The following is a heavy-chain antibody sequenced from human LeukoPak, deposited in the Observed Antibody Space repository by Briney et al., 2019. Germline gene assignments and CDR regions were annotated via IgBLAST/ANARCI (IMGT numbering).Heavy chain of an antibody. Sequence: ASVKVSCKAYGYTFTSYAMHWVRQAPGQRLEWMGWINAGNGNTKYSQKFQGRVTITRDTSASTAYMELSSLRSEDTAVYYCAREFGLQWWAFDYWGQGTLVTVSS. J-gene: IGHJ4*02. V-gene: IGHV1-3*01. CDR3: AREFGLQWWAFDY. CDR1: GYTFTSYA. CDR2: INAGNGNT. D-gene: IGHD2-15*01.